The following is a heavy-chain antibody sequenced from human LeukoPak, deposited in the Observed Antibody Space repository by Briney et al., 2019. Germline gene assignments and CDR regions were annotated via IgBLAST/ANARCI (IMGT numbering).Heavy chain of an antibody. CDR1: GFTFSSCD. D-gene: IGHD3-10*01. V-gene: IGHV3-23*01. CDR2: IIGSGRST. Sequence: PGGSLRRSCAASGFTFSSCDMTWVRQAPGKGVEWVSAIIGSGRSTYYAHSLRGRFTISRDNSKNTLYLQMNSLRAEDTAVYYCAKDPLVRGATYDYWGQGTLVTVSS. J-gene: IGHJ4*02. CDR3: AKDPLVRGATYDY.